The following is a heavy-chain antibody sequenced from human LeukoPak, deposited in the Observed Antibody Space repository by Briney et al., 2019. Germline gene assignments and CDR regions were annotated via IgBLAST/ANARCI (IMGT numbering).Heavy chain of an antibody. Sequence: VGCLRLSCAATGLTFSNDAMSCVRQAPGEGLGWVSSLSDNGGSPYYADSVKGRFTISRDNTKNTLYLHMNSLRVEDTAVYYGAKDPETYSSRWFDSWGQGTLVTVSS. V-gene: IGHV3-23*01. CDR3: AKDPETYSSRWFDS. CDR2: LSDNGGSP. CDR1: GLTFSNDA. J-gene: IGHJ5*01. D-gene: IGHD2-21*01.